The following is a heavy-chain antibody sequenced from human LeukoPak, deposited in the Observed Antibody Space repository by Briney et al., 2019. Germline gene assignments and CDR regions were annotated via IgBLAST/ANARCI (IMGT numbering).Heavy chain of an antibody. Sequence: GASVKVSCKASGYTFTSYYIHWVRQVPGQGLEWMGTNNPSSGSTSYARKFQGRVTMTRDTSTSTVYLELSSLRSEDTAMYYCARAPPSYYYFDYWGQGTLVTVSS. J-gene: IGHJ4*02. CDR3: ARAPPSYYYFDY. CDR2: NNPSSGST. V-gene: IGHV1-46*01. D-gene: IGHD2-21*01. CDR1: GYTFTSYY.